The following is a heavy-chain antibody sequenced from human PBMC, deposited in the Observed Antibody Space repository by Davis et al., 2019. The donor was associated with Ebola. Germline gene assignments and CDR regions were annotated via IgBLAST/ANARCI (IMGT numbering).Heavy chain of an antibody. D-gene: IGHD1-26*01. CDR2: IRFDGSDK. CDR3: AKDSVGKPLET. V-gene: IGHV3-30*02. Sequence: GGSLRLSCEASGFTFSNYGMHWVRQALGKGLEWVTFIRFDGSDKYYADSVKGRFTISRDNPRNTLYLQMNSLRPEDTAVYYCAKDSVGKPLETWGQGTLVTVSS. J-gene: IGHJ4*02. CDR1: GFTFSNYG.